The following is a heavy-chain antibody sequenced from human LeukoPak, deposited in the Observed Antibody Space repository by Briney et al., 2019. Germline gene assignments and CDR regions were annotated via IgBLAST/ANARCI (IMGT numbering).Heavy chain of an antibody. J-gene: IGHJ4*02. V-gene: IGHV3-23*01. CDR3: AKTPSDGDGYQFGRFDY. CDR2: ISGSGGST. Sequence: PGGSLRLSCAASGFTFSSYAMSWVRQAPGKGLEWVSAISGSGGSTYYADSAKGRFTISRDNSKNTLYLQMNSLRAEDTAVYYCAKTPSDGDGYQFGRFDYWGQGTLVTVSS. CDR1: GFTFSSYA. D-gene: IGHD5-24*01.